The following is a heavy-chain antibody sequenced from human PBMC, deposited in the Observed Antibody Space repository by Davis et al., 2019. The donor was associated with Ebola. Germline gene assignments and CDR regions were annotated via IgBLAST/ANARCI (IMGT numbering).Heavy chain of an antibody. D-gene: IGHD6-13*01. J-gene: IGHJ6*02. CDR1: GYTFTGYY. CDR2: INPNSGGT. Sequence: ASVKVSCKASGYTFTGYYMHWVRQAPGQGLEWMGWINPNSGGTNYAQKFQGRVTMTRDTSISTAYMELSRLRSDDTAVYYCARALPYSSSWYGWFDYYYGMDVWGQGTTVTVSS. V-gene: IGHV1-2*02. CDR3: ARALPYSSSWYGWFDYYYGMDV.